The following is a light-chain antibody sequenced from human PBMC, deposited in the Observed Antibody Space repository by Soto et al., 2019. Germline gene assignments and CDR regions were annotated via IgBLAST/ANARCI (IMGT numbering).Light chain of an antibody. Sequence: QSALTQPASVSGSPGQSITISCTGTSSDVGGYNYVSWYQQHPGKAPKLMIYDVSNRPSGVSNRFSGSKSGNTASLTISGLQAEDEADYYCNSYTRSSTRYVVFGGGTKLTVL. CDR3: NSYTRSSTRYVV. CDR2: DVS. J-gene: IGLJ2*01. CDR1: SSDVGGYNY. V-gene: IGLV2-14*01.